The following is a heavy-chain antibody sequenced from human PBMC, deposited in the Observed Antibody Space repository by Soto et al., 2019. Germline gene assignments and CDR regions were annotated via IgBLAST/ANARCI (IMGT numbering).Heavy chain of an antibody. J-gene: IGHJ6*02. CDR2: IKSFSDGETT. D-gene: IGHD3-10*01. Sequence: EVQLVESGGGLVKPGGPLTLSCEGSGFTFRNAWMSWVRQAPGKGLEWVGRIKSFSDGETTNYAEPVKGRFTISRDDSKTTLYLRLSSLKSEDTAVYYCTTDRLLWFGEYTFAMDVWGQGTTVTVSS. CDR1: GFTFRNAW. V-gene: IGHV3-15*01. CDR3: TTDRLLWFGEYTFAMDV.